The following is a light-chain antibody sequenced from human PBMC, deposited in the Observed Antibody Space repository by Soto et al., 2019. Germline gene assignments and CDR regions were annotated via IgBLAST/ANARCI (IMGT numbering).Light chain of an antibody. Sequence: QSALTQPPSASGSPGQSVTISCTGTKNDIGVYDFVSWYQHHPGKAPRLIIYEVVQRPSGVPDRFSGSKSGTSASLAISGLQSEDEADYYCAAWDDNLNVVVFGGGTKVTVL. V-gene: IGLV2-8*01. CDR3: AAWDDNLNVVV. CDR1: KNDIGVYDF. J-gene: IGLJ3*02. CDR2: EVV.